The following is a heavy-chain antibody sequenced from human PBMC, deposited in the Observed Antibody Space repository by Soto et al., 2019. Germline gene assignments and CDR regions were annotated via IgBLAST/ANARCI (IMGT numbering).Heavy chain of an antibody. CDR1: GGSITSDY. CDR3: ARKSEQITIFGVVTSYGMDV. CDR2: IYYSGST. V-gene: IGHV4-59*08. J-gene: IGHJ6*02. D-gene: IGHD3-3*01. Sequence: PSETLSLTRTVSGGSITSDYRSWIGQPPGKGLEWIGYIYYSGSTNYNPSLKSRVTISVDTSKNQFSLKLSSVTAADTAVYYCARKSEQITIFGVVTSYGMDVWGQGTTVT.